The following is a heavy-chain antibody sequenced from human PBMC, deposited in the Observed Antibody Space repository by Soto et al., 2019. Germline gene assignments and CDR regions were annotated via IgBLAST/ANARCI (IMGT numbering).Heavy chain of an antibody. Sequence: QNTLREPGPIRVRPTQPLRPTRSFSGFAISTSGVGVGWLRHPQGQAPERLVVIYWDDDKRYSPSLSSRLTTTTDTSRNQVGFTMSNMGTVDTGTYYCAHRAVYSGTYWDGGYFDTCGQGTPVPVSS. V-gene: IGHV2-5*02. CDR1: GFAISTSGVG. D-gene: IGHD1-26*01. CDR3: AHRAVYSGTYWDGGYFDT. CDR2: IYWDDDK. J-gene: IGHJ5*02.